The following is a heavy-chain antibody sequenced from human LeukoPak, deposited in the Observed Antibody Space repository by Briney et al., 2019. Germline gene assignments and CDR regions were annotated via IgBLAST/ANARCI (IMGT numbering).Heavy chain of an antibody. CDR2: IIPIFGTA. D-gene: IGHD1-26*01. V-gene: IGHV1-69*13. CDR3: ARISGSYRVFDY. CDR1: GYTFTSYA. Sequence: ASVKVSCKASGYTFTSYAISWVRQAPGQGLGWMGGIIPIFGTANYAQKFQGRVTITADESTSTAYMELSSLRSEDTAVYYCARISGSYRVFDYWGQGTLVTVSS. J-gene: IGHJ4*02.